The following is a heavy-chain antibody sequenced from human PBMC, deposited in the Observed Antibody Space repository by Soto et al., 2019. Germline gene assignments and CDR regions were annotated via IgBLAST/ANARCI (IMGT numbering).Heavy chain of an antibody. V-gene: IGHV4-30-4*01. CDR1: GGSISGGVGGLYY. J-gene: IGHJ2*01. CDR2: IYDSGST. CDR3: AREVIPLTTDWYFDL. D-gene: IGHD4-17*01. Sequence: QLQLRESGPGLVKPSETLSLTCTVSGGSISGGVGGLYYWSWIRQPPGKGMEWIGYIYDSGSTYYSPSLKSRVTISVDTYKNPFSLRLSSVTAADTAVYYCAREVIPLTTDWYFDLWGRGTLVTVSS.